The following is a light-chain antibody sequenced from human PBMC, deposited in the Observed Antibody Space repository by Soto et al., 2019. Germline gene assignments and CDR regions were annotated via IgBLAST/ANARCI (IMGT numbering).Light chain of an antibody. J-gene: IGLJ2*01. CDR1: SSDIGSYNF. CDR3: PSYAGRNFPVV. V-gene: IGLV2-8*01. CDR2: DVT. Sequence: QSALTQPPSAAGSPGQSVTISCTGASSDIGSYNFVSWYEQQPDKAPKLLIYDVTQRPSGVPDRFSGSKSGNTASLTVSGLLAEAEAGYSCPSYAGRNFPVVFGGGSQGTVL.